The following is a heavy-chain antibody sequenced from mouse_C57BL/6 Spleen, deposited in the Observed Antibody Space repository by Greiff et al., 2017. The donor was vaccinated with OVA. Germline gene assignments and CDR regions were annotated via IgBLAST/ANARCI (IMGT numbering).Heavy chain of an antibody. D-gene: IGHD2-4*01. Sequence: VQLQQPGAELVRPGSSVKLSCKASGYTFTSYWMHWVKQRPIQGLEWIGNIDPSDSETHYNQKFKDKATLTVDKSSSTAYMQLSSLTSEDSAVYYCARSIYYDYDYYAMDYWGQGTSVTVSS. CDR2: IDPSDSET. CDR1: GYTFTSYW. J-gene: IGHJ4*01. V-gene: IGHV1-52*01. CDR3: ARSIYYDYDYYAMDY.